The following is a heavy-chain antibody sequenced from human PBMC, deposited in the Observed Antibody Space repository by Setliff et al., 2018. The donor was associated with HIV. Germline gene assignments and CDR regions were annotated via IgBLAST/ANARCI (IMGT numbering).Heavy chain of an antibody. Sequence: ASVKVSCKASGYTFTDYYMHWVQQAPGKGLEWMGRVDPKNGKTLYAENLRGRITITADTSTDTAYMELNSLRSEDTDMYYCATLDYYGSQTYNLALHYWGQGTLVTVSS. CDR3: ATLDYYGSQTYNLALHY. J-gene: IGHJ4*02. CDR1: GYTFTDYY. CDR2: VDPKNGKT. V-gene: IGHV1-69-2*01. D-gene: IGHD3-10*01.